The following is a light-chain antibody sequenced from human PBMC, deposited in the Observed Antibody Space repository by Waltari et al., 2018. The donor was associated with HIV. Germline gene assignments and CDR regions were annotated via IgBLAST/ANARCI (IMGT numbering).Light chain of an antibody. CDR1: NIGTKD. CDR2: NDI. J-gene: IGLJ2*01. CDR3: QVWHYTVV. Sequence: SYELTQPFSVSVALGQTARIPCGGSNIGTKDVHWYQQKPGQAPLLLIFNDIHRPSGVPERFCGSKSRNLATLTISGAQAGDEAAYYCQVWHYTVVFGGGTKVTV. V-gene: IGLV3-9*01.